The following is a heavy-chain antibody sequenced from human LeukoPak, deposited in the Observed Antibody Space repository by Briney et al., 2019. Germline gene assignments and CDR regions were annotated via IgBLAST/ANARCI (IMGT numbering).Heavy chain of an antibody. Sequence: GGSLRLSCAASGFTFSSYEMNWVRQAPGKGLEWVSYISSSGSTIYYADSVKGRFTISRDNAKHSLYLQMNSLRAEDTAVYYCARDDAYCGGDCYPDYYYGMDVWGQGTTVTVSS. V-gene: IGHV3-48*03. D-gene: IGHD2-21*02. CDR1: GFTFSSYE. CDR2: ISSSGSTI. J-gene: IGHJ6*02. CDR3: ARDDAYCGGDCYPDYYYGMDV.